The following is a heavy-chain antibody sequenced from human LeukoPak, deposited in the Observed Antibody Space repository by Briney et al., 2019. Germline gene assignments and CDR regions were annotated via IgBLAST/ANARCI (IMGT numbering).Heavy chain of an antibody. CDR2: INWNGGST. CDR1: GFTFDDYG. J-gene: IGHJ4*02. CDR3: ARDLYCTNGVCFPTDY. V-gene: IGHV3-20*04. D-gene: IGHD2-8*01. Sequence: GGSLRLSCAASGFTFDDYGMSWVRQAPGKGLEWVSGINWNGGSTGYADSVKGRFTISRDNAKNSLYLQMNGLRAEDTALYYCARDLYCTNGVCFPTDYWGQGTLVTVSS.